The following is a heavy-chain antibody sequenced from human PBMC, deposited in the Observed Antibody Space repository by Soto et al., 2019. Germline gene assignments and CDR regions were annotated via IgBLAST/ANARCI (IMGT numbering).Heavy chain of an antibody. J-gene: IGHJ4*02. D-gene: IGHD6-19*01. CDR3: AKGGRQWLVTSGFNY. V-gene: IGHV3-30*18. CDR1: GFTFSDYA. Sequence: VQLVESGGGVVQPGRSLRLSCAASGFTFSDYAMHWVRQAPGKGLEWVAVVSHDGRNTHYADSVKGRFTISRDSSKNTVSLERSSLRAEDTAVYYCAKGGRQWLVTSGFNYWGQGALVTVSS. CDR2: VSHDGRNT.